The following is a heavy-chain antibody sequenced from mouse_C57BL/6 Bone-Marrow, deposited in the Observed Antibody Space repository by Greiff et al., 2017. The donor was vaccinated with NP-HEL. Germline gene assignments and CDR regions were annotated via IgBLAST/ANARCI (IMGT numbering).Heavy chain of an antibody. CDR3: ARGTITTVVATRGYYFDY. V-gene: IGHV5-6*01. J-gene: IGHJ2*01. CDR1: GFTFSSYG. CDR2: ISSGGSYT. D-gene: IGHD1-1*01. Sequence: EVQGVESGGDLVKPGGSLKLSCAASGFTFSSYGMSWVRQTPDKRLEWVATISSGGSYTYYPDSVKGRFTISRDNAKNTLYLQMSSLKSEDTAMYYCARGTITTVVATRGYYFDYWGQGTTLTVSS.